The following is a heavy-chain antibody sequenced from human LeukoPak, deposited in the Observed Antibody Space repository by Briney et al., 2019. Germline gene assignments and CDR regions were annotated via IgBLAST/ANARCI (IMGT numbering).Heavy chain of an antibody. CDR2: ISYDGSNK. Sequence: GGSLRLSCAASGFTFSSYAMHWVRQAPGKGLEWVAVISYDGSNKYYADSVKGRFTISRDNSENTLYLQMNSLRAEDTAVYYCAKYYHGSSRTADTHNWFDPWGQGTLVTVSS. D-gene: IGHD1-26*01. CDR1: GFTFSSYA. V-gene: IGHV3-30*04. J-gene: IGHJ5*02. CDR3: AKYYHGSSRTADTHNWFDP.